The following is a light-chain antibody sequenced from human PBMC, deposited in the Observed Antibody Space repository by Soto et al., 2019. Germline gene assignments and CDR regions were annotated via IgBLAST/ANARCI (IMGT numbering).Light chain of an antibody. V-gene: IGLV1-47*01. Sequence: QSGLTQPPSASGTPGQRVTISCSGGSANIGTNYVYWYQQLPGTAPKLLIYRNNLRPSGVPDRFSASKSGTSASLAISGLRSEDEADYFCAVWDDSLHGLLFXAGTKVTVL. CDR2: RNN. CDR3: AVWDDSLHGLL. CDR1: SANIGTNY. J-gene: IGLJ1*01.